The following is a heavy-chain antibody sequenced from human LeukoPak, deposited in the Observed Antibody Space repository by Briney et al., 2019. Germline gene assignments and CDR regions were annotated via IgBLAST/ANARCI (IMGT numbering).Heavy chain of an antibody. V-gene: IGHV4-39*01. CDR3: ARRSKVVVTANWFDP. Sequence: SETLSLTCTVSGGSISSSSYYWGWIRQPPGKGLEWIGSISYSGSTYYNPSLQSRVTISVDTSKNQFSLKLSSVTAADTAVYYCARRSKVVVTANWFDPWGQGTLVTVSS. D-gene: IGHD2-21*02. CDR2: ISYSGST. CDR1: GGSISSSSYY. J-gene: IGHJ5*02.